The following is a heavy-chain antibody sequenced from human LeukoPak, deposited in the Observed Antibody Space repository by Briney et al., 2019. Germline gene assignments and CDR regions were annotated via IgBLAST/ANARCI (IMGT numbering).Heavy chain of an antibody. CDR2: INNVGSHI. Sequence: GGSLRLSCAASGFTFSSSAMNWVRQAPGKGLEWVSSINNVGSHIYYADSVKGRFTISRDNAKNSLYLQMNSLRAEDTAVYYCARRPYSSSWYYFDYWGQGTLVTVSS. J-gene: IGHJ4*02. CDR3: ARRPYSSSWYYFDY. V-gene: IGHV3-21*01. CDR1: GFTFSSSA. D-gene: IGHD6-13*01.